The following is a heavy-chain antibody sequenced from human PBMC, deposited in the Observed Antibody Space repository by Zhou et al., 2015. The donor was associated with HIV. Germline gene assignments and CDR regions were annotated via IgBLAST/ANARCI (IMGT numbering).Heavy chain of an antibody. J-gene: IGHJ4*02. D-gene: IGHD5-24*01. Sequence: QVQLVQSGAEVKKPGSSVKVSCKASGGTFSSYAISWVRQAPGQGLEWMGGIIPIFGTANYAQKFQGRVTITADESTSTAYMELSSLRSEDTAVYYCARDPEAFWDGYNYAGDYWGPGEPWSTVSS. V-gene: IGHV1-69*01. CDR2: IIPIFGTA. CDR1: GGTFSSYA. CDR3: ARDPEAFWDGYNYAGDY.